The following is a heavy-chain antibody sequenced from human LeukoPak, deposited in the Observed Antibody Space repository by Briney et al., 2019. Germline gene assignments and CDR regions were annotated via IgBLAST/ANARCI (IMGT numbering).Heavy chain of an antibody. CDR1: GFTFSSYA. CDR3: ARGGTITIFGVVTKNYYYYYGMDV. D-gene: IGHD3-3*01. Sequence: GRSLRLSCAASGFTFSSYAMHWVRQAPGKGLEWVAVISYDGSNKYYADSVKGRFTISRGNSKNTLYLQMNSLRAEDTAVYYCARGGTITIFGVVTKNYYYYYGMDVWGQGTTVTVSS. V-gene: IGHV3-30-3*01. CDR2: ISYDGSNK. J-gene: IGHJ6*02.